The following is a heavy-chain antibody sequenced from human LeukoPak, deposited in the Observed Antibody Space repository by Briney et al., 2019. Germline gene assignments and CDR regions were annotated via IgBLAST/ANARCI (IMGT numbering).Heavy chain of an antibody. J-gene: IGHJ6*03. V-gene: IGHV3-48*01. D-gene: IGHD2-2*01. CDR2: ISSSSSSI. CDR3: ARDTDCSSTSCSHYYYYYMDV. CDR1: GFTFSSYS. Sequence: GGSLRLSCAASGFTFSSYSMNWVRQAPGKGLEWVSYISSSSSSIYYADSVKGRFTISRDNAKNSLYLQMNSLRAEDTAVYYCARDTDCSSTSCSHYYYYYMDVWGKGTTVTVSS.